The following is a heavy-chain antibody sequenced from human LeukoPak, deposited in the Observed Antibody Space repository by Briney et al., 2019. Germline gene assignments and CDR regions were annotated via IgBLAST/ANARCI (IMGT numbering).Heavy chain of an antibody. J-gene: IGHJ6*03. CDR3: ASSHPPEREYSSFVSDYYYYMDV. Sequence: PSETLSLTCTVSGGSISSSSYYWGWIRQPPGKGLEWIGSIYYSGSTYYNPPLKSRVTISVDTSKNQFSLKLSSVTAADTAVYYCASSHPPEREYSSFVSDYYYYMDVWGKGTTVTVSS. CDR1: GGSISSSSYY. D-gene: IGHD6-6*01. CDR2: IYYSGST. V-gene: IGHV4-39*07.